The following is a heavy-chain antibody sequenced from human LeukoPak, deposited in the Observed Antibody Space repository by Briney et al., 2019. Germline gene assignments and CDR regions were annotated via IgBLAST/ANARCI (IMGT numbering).Heavy chain of an antibody. Sequence: SETLSLTCTVSGGSISSYYWSWIRQPAGKGLEWIGRIYTSGSTNYNPSLKSRVTISVDTSKNQFSLKLSSVTAADTAVYYCARWVFSSGWYSFDYWGQGTLVTVSS. D-gene: IGHD6-19*01. J-gene: IGHJ4*02. CDR2: IYTSGST. CDR1: GGSISSYY. V-gene: IGHV4-4*07. CDR3: ARWVFSSGWYSFDY.